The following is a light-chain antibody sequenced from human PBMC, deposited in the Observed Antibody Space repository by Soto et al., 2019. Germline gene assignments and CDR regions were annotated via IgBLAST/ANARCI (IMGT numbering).Light chain of an antibody. V-gene: IGKV3-20*01. Sequence: EIVLKQSPDTLSLSPGERATLSCRASQSVRSNYLAWYPQKPGQAPRFLIYDASSRATGIPDRFSGSGSGTDFTLTISRLEPEDFAVYYCQQYGSTPLTFGGGTKVDIK. CDR3: QQYGSTPLT. CDR1: QSVRSNY. CDR2: DAS. J-gene: IGKJ4*01.